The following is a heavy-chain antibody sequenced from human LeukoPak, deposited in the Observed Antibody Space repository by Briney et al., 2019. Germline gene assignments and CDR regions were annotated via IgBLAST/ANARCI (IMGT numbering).Heavy chain of an antibody. CDR2: ISGSRGST. CDR3: AKVMGYGDYDYFDY. D-gene: IGHD4-17*01. Sequence: GGSLRLSCAASGFTFNSYATSWVRQAPGKGLEWVSAISGSRGSTYYADSVKGRFTISRDNSKNTLFLQMNSLRAEDTAVYYCAKVMGYGDYDYFDYWGQGTLVTVSS. CDR1: GFTFNSYA. V-gene: IGHV3-23*01. J-gene: IGHJ4*02.